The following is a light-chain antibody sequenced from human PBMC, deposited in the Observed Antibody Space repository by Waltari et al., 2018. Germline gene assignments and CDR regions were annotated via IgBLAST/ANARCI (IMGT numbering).Light chain of an antibody. CDR1: QTVRTTY. CDR3: QQYDISPLT. J-gene: IGKJ4*01. V-gene: IGKV3-20*01. CDR2: GAS. Sequence: EIVLTQSPGTLSVSPGERATVPCRASQTVRTTYLARYQQKPGQAPTLLIYGASSRATGIPDRFSGSGSGTDFSLTISSLEPEDFAVYYCQQYDISPLTFGGGTKVEIK.